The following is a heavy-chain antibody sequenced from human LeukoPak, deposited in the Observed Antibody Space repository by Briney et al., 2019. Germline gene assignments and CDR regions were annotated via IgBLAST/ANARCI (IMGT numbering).Heavy chain of an antibody. CDR1: GFTFSSYS. D-gene: IGHD2-15*01. CDR2: ISSSSSTI. J-gene: IGHJ4*02. CDR3: ASTRYCSGGSCSEGVDY. V-gene: IGHV3-48*01. Sequence: GGSLRLSCAASGFTFSSYSMNWVRQAPGKGLEWASYISSSSSTIYYADSVKGRFTISRDNAKNSLYLQMNSLRAEDTAVYYCASTRYCSGGSCSEGVDYWGQGTLVTVSS.